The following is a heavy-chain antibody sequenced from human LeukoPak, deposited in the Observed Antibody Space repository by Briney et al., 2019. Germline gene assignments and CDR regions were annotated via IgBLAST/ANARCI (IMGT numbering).Heavy chain of an antibody. Sequence: GGSLRLPCAASGFISSTYSMNWVRQAPGKGLEWVSYISSSGSTIYYADSVKGRFTISRDNANYSLSLQMNSPRAEDTAAYYCARGGLGSWTFDSWGRGTLVTVSS. CDR2: ISSSGSTI. D-gene: IGHD1-26*01. CDR1: GFISSTYS. V-gene: IGHV3-48*04. J-gene: IGHJ4*02. CDR3: ARGGLGSWTFDS.